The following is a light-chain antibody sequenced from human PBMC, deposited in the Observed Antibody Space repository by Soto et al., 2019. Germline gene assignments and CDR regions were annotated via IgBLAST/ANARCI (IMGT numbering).Light chain of an antibody. Sequence: DIQMTQSPSTLSASVGDRVTITCRASQSISSWLAWYQQKPGKAPKLLIYKASSLESRVPSRFSGSGSGTEFTLTISSLQPDDFATYYCQHYNSYLYTFGQGTKLEIK. J-gene: IGKJ2*01. CDR2: KAS. V-gene: IGKV1-5*03. CDR1: QSISSW. CDR3: QHYNSYLYT.